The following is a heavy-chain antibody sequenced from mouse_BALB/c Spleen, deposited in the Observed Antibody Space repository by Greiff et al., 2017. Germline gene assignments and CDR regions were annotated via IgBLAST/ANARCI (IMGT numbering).Heavy chain of an antibody. J-gene: IGHJ3*01. D-gene: IGHD2-1*01. V-gene: IGHV5-6-2*01. CDR1: GFTFSSYY. Sequence: EVQLVESGGGLVKLGGSLKLSCAASGFTFSSYYMSWVRQTPEKRLELVAAINSNGGSTYYPDTVKGRFTISRDNAKNTLYLQMSSLKSEDTALYYCARQGDGNYLFAYWGQGTLVTVSA. CDR2: INSNGGST. CDR3: ARQGDGNYLFAY.